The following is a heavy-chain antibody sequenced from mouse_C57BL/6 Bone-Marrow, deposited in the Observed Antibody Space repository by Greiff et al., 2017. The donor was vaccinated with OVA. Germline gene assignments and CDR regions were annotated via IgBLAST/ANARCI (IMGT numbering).Heavy chain of an antibody. CDR3: AREVIYYYGSSYYWYFDV. CDR2: INPNNGGT. J-gene: IGHJ1*03. V-gene: IGHV1-18*01. CDR1: GYTFTDYN. D-gene: IGHD1-1*01. Sequence: EVQLQQSGPELVKPGASVKIPCKASGYTFTDYNMDWVKQSHGKSLEWIGDINPNNGGTNYNQKFKGKATLTVDTSSSTAYMVLRSLTSEDTAVYYCAREVIYYYGSSYYWYFDVWGTGTTVTVSS.